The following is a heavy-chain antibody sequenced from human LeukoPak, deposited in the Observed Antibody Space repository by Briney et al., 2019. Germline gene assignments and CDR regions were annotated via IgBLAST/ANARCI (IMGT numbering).Heavy chain of an antibody. CDR1: GYTFTSYY. CDR3: ARGRRGSSSGWFLNYYYMDV. CDR2: INPSGGST. D-gene: IGHD6-19*01. V-gene: IGHV1-46*01. J-gene: IGHJ6*03. Sequence: ASVKVSCKASGYTFTSYYMHWVRQAPGQGLEWMGIINPSGGSTSYAQKFQGRVTLTRDTSTSTVYMELSSLRSEDTAVYYCARGRRGSSSGWFLNYYYMDVWGKGTTVTVSS.